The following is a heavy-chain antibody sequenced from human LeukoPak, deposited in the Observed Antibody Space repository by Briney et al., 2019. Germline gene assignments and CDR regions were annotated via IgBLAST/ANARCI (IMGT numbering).Heavy chain of an antibody. V-gene: IGHV3-30-3*01. CDR3: ARDKSEAMAPNDAFDI. D-gene: IGHD5-18*01. Sequence: GGSLRLSCAASGFTFSSYAMHWVRQAPGKGLEWVAVISYDGSNKYYADSVKGRFTISRDNSKNTLYLQMNSLRAEDTAVYYCARDKSEAMAPNDAFDIWGQGTMVTVSS. J-gene: IGHJ3*02. CDR1: GFTFSSYA. CDR2: ISYDGSNK.